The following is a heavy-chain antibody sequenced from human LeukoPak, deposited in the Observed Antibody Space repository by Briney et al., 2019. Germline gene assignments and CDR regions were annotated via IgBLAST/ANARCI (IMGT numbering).Heavy chain of an antibody. V-gene: IGHV3-30-3*01. J-gene: IGHJ4*02. Sequence: PGGSLRLSCAASGFTFSSYAMHWVRQAPGKGLEWVAVISYDGSNKHYADSVKGRFTISRDNSKNTLYLQMNSLRAEDTAVYYCARILYYYGSGSYYFDYWGQGTLVTVSS. D-gene: IGHD3-10*01. CDR1: GFTFSSYA. CDR3: ARILYYYGSGSYYFDY. CDR2: ISYDGSNK.